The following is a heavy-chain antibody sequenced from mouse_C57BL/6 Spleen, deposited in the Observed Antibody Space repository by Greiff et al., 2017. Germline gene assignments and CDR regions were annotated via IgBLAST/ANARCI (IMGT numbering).Heavy chain of an antibody. V-gene: IGHV1-74*01. CDR3: AISDGYYWYFDV. J-gene: IGHJ1*03. CDR2: IHPSDSDT. Sequence: QVQLQQPGAELVKPGASVKVSCKASGYTFTSYWMHWVKQRPGQGLEWIGRIHPSDSDTNSNQKFKGKATLTVDKSSSTAYMQLDSLTSEDSAVYYCAISDGYYWYFDVWGTGTTVTVSS. CDR1: GYTFTSYW. D-gene: IGHD2-3*01.